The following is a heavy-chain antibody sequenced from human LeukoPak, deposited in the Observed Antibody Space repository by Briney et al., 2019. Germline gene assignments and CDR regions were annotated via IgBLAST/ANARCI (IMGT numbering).Heavy chain of an antibody. CDR1: GFTFDDYA. V-gene: IGHV3-9*01. CDR3: AKVKYTFGGAIDPYYFDY. CDR2: ISWNSGSI. D-gene: IGHD3-16*02. J-gene: IGHJ4*02. Sequence: GGSLRLSCAASGFTFDDYAMHWVRQAPGKGLEWVSGISWNSGSIGYADSVKGRFTISRDNAKNSLYLQMNSLRAEDTALYYCAKVKYTFGGAIDPYYFDYWGQGTLVTVSS.